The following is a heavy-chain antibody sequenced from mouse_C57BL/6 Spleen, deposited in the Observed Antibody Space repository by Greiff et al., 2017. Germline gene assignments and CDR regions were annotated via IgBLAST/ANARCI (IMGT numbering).Heavy chain of an antibody. D-gene: IGHD1-1*01. V-gene: IGHV1-69*01. Sequence: QVQLQQPGAELVMPGASVKLSCKASGYTFTSYWMHWVKQRPGQGLEWIGEIDPSDSYTNYNQKFKGKSTLTVDKSSSTAYMQLSSLTSEDSAVYYCARSDYGSSFAYWGQGTLVTVSA. CDR3: ARSDYGSSFAY. CDR1: GYTFTSYW. CDR2: IDPSDSYT. J-gene: IGHJ3*01.